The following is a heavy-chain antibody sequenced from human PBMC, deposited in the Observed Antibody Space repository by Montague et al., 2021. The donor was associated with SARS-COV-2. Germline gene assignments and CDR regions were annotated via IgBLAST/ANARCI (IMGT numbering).Heavy chain of an antibody. CDR2: IYYSGST. J-gene: IGHJ4*02. CDR3: AGGNTWEGYNYGFDY. CDR1: GGSISSYY. Sequence: SETLSLTCTVSGGSISSYYWSWIRQPPGKGLEWIGYIYYSGSTNYNPSLKSRVTISVDTSKNQFSLKLSSMTAADTAVYYCAGGNTWEGYNYGFDYWGQGTLVTVSS. V-gene: IGHV4-59*01. D-gene: IGHD5-18*01.